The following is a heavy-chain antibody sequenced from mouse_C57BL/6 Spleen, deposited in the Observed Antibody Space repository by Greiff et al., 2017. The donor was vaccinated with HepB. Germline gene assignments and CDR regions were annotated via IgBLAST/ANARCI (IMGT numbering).Heavy chain of an antibody. CDR2: IDPEDGET. CDR3: ARYSNSFDY. J-gene: IGHJ2*01. CDR1: VFNIKVYY. V-gene: IGHV14-2*01. D-gene: IGHD2-5*01. Sequence: VQLQQSGAVLVKPGASGKLSCTAAVFNIKVYYLHWVKLRTEQGLEWIGRIDPEDGETRFAPTLQGKDTITADTSSNTDYPQHSSLTSEDTDVYYCARYSNSFDYWGQGTTLTVSS.